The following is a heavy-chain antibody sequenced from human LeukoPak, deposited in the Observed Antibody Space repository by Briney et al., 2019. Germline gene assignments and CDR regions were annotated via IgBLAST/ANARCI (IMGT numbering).Heavy chain of an antibody. CDR3: AKVFEGAIL. CDR2: ISGSGGST. Sequence: GGSLRLSCAASGFTFSSYGMSWVRQAPGKGLEWVSSISGSGGSTYYADSVKGRFSISRDSSKNTLYVQMNSLRAEDTAVYYCAKVFEGAILWGQGTLVTVSS. CDR1: GFTFSSYG. J-gene: IGHJ4*02. V-gene: IGHV3-23*01. D-gene: IGHD1-26*01.